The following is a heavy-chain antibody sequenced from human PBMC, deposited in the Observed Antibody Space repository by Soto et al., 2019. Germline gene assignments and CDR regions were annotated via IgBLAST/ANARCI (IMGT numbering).Heavy chain of an antibody. CDR2: ISSYNGNT. Sequence: VQLLQSGAEVKKPGASVKVSCKASGNTVTVYGLSWVRQAPGQGLDWMGWISSYNGNTRYAQKFQGRVSMTTDTSTNTGSMELRSLTSDDTAVYYCATGGGQTYGDFDFWGQGTLVTVSS. CDR3: ATGGGQTYGDFDF. CDR1: GNTVTVYG. V-gene: IGHV1-18*01. J-gene: IGHJ4*02. D-gene: IGHD2-8*01.